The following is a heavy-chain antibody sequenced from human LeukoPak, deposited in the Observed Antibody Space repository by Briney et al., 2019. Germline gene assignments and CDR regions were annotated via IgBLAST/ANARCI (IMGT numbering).Heavy chain of an antibody. Sequence: SGGSLRLSCAASGFTFSSYGMHWVRQAPGKGLEWVAFIRYDGSNKYYADSVKGRFTISRDNSKNTLYLQMNSLRAEDTAVYYCARDQGGYSSSWYVFYWGQGTLVTVSS. V-gene: IGHV3-30*02. D-gene: IGHD6-13*01. J-gene: IGHJ4*02. CDR2: IRYDGSNK. CDR3: ARDQGGYSSSWYVFY. CDR1: GFTFSSYG.